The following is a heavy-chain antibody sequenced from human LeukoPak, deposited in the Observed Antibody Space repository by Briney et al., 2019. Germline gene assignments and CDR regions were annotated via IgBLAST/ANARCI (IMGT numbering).Heavy chain of an antibody. J-gene: IGHJ5*02. CDR1: GGSINSNFYY. V-gene: IGHV4-39*01. CDR3: ARHAPYSWDDGLGFFDP. D-gene: IGHD1-1*01. CDR2: VKYPGKT. Sequence: PSETLCLSCTVSGGSINSNFYYWGWVRQAPGKGLESIGSVKYPGKTYPTESLKSRVNTSVDTSKNQFSLKLNSVSAASTGVDYFARHAPYSWDDGLGFFDPWGQGIVVTVS.